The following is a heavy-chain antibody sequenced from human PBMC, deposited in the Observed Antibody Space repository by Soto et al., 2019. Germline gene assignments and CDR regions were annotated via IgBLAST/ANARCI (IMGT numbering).Heavy chain of an antibody. J-gene: IGHJ3*02. D-gene: IGHD2-15*01. CDR2: ISPYNGNT. CDR1: GYSFMNYG. CDR3: ARAQYYCSGGSCYSGSGGAFDI. V-gene: IGHV1-18*01. Sequence: ASVKVSCKASGYSFMNYGISWMRQAPGQRLEWMAWISPYNGNTNYAQNVQGRVTMTTDTSTSTAYMELRSLRSDDTAVYYCARAQYYCSGGSCYSGSGGAFDIWGQGTMVTVSS.